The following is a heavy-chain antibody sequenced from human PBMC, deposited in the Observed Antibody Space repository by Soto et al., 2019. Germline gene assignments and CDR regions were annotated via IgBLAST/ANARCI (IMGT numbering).Heavy chain of an antibody. J-gene: IGHJ4*02. CDR3: AKGPRGRHIYYFDY. V-gene: IGHV3-23*01. CDR2: ISGSGGST. Sequence: GGSLRLSCAASGFTFSSYAMSWVRQAPGKGLEWVSAISGSGGSTYYTDSVKGRFTISRDNSKNTLYLQMNSLRAEDTAVYYCAKGPRGRHIYYFDYWGQGTLVTVSS. CDR1: GFTFSSYA. D-gene: IGHD2-21*01.